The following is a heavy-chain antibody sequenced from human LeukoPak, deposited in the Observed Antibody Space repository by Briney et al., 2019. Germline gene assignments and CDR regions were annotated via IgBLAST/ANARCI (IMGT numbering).Heavy chain of an antibody. CDR1: RFTFSSYE. Sequence: PGGSLRLSCAASRFTFSSYEMNWVRQAPGKGLEWVSYISSSGSTIYYADSVKGRFTIYRDNAKNSLYLQMNSLRAEDTAVYYCARSQPDSSGYYYVGPFDYWGQGTLVTVSS. D-gene: IGHD3-22*01. V-gene: IGHV3-48*03. CDR2: ISSSGSTI. J-gene: IGHJ4*02. CDR3: ARSQPDSSGYYYVGPFDY.